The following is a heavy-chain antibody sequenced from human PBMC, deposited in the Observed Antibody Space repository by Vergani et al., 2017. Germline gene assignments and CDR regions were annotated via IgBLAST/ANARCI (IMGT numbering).Heavy chain of an antibody. CDR1: VGSFSGYY. V-gene: IGHV4-34*01. D-gene: IGHD3-22*01. J-gene: IGHJ5*02. CDR3: ASRRALKVVVTSNWFDP. Sequence: QVQLQQWGAGLLKPSETLSLTCAVYVGSFSGYYWSWIRQPPGKGLEWIGEINHSGSTNYNPSLKSSVTISVDTSKNQFSLKLSSVTAADTAVYYCASRRALKVVVTSNWFDPWGQGTLVTVSS. CDR2: INHSGST.